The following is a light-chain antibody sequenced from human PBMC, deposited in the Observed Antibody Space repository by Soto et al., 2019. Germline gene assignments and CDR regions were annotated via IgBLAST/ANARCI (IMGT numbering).Light chain of an antibody. V-gene: IGKV3-15*01. CDR3: QQRSNWPWLT. CDR1: QSISDT. Sequence: EIVMTQSPATLSVSPGGRATLSCRASQSISDTLAWYQQKPGQAPRLLIYSASRGATGFPARFSGSGSGTDFTLTISSLQSEDFAVYYCQQRSNWPWLTFGGGTKVDIK. CDR2: SAS. J-gene: IGKJ4*01.